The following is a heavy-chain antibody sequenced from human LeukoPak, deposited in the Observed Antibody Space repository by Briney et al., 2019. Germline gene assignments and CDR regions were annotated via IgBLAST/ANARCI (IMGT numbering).Heavy chain of an antibody. V-gene: IGHV3-21*01. D-gene: IGHD2-21*02. J-gene: IGHJ4*02. CDR1: GFTFSSYF. CDR3: ARGLCGGDCYSD. Sequence: GGSLRLSCAASGFTFSSYFMNWVRQAPGKGLEWVSSISSTSSYIYYADSVKGRFTISRDNAKNSLYLQMNSLRAEDTAAYYCARGLCGGDCYSDWGQGTLVTVSS. CDR2: ISSTSSYI.